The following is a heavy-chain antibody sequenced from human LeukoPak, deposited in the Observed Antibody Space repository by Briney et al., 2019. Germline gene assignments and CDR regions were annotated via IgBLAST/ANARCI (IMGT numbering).Heavy chain of an antibody. V-gene: IGHV3-53*01. CDR2: IYSGGST. J-gene: IGHJ4*02. CDR3: ARRYSSGWWIDY. D-gene: IGHD6-19*01. CDR1: GFTFNNYG. Sequence: PGGSLRLSCAASGFTFNNYGMNWVRQAPGKGLEWVSVIYSGGSTYYADSVKGRFTISRDNSKNTLYLQMNTLRAEDTAVYYCARRYSSGWWIDYWGQGTLVTVSS.